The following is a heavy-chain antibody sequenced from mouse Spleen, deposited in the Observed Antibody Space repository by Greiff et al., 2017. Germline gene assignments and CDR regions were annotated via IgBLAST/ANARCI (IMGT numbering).Heavy chain of an antibody. CDR3: ARNYYRYDVFDY. J-gene: IGHJ2*01. CDR1: GFSLTSYG. D-gene: IGHD2-14*01. CDR2: IWSGGST. V-gene: IGHV2-2*01. Sequence: VQLVESGPGLVQPSQSLSITCTVSGFSLTSYGVHWVRQSPGKGLEWLGVIWSGGSTAYNAAFISRLSISKDNSKSQVFFKMNSLQADDTAIYYCARNYYRYDVFDYWGQGTTLTVSS.